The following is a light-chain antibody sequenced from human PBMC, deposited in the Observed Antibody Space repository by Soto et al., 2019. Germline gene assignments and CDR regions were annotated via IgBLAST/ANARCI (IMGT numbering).Light chain of an antibody. CDR3: HQRNVWPPVT. Sequence: EIVLRQSPGTLYMSPGEIATLSCRASQSVSSSYLAWYQQKPGQAPRLLIYGASSRATGIPDRFSGSGSGTDFTLTISRLEPEDFAVYYCHQRNVWPPVTFGQGTRLEIK. CDR1: QSVSSSY. V-gene: IGKV3D-20*02. CDR2: GAS. J-gene: IGKJ5*01.